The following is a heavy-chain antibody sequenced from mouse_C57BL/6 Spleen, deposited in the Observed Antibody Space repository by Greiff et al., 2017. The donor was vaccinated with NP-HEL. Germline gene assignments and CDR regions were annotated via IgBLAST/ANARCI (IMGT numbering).Heavy chain of an antibody. CDR1: GYAFSSYW. CDR3: ARCDYDYAMDY. D-gene: IGHD2-4*01. V-gene: IGHV1-80*01. CDR2: IYPGDGDT. Sequence: VQLQQSGAELVKPGASVKISCKASGYAFSSYWMNWVKQRPGKGLEWIGQIYPGDGDTNYNGKFKGKATLTADKSSSTAYMQLSSLTSADSAVYFGARCDYDYAMDYWGQGTSVTVSS. J-gene: IGHJ4*01.